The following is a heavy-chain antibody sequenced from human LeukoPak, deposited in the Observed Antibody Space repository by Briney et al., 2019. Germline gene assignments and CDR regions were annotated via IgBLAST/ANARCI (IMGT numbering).Heavy chain of an antibody. CDR1: GFTFSDYY. CDR2: ITSIGTSI. CDR3: AREGYDYVWGSYRSLDS. D-gene: IGHD3-16*02. Sequence: GGSLRLSCAASGFTFSDYYMSWIRQAPGKGLEWVSYITSIGTSIYHADSVKGRFTISRDNAKSSLYLQMNSLRAEDTAVYYCAREGYDYVWGSYRSLDSWGQGTLVTVSS. V-gene: IGHV3-11*01. J-gene: IGHJ5*01.